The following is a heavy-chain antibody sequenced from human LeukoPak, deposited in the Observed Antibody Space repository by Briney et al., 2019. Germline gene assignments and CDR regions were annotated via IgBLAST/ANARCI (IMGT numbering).Heavy chain of an antibody. CDR2: INPNSGGT. V-gene: IGHV1-2*02. J-gene: IGHJ5*02. CDR1: GYTFTGYY. Sequence: ASVKVSCKASGYTFTGYYMHWVRQAPGQGLEWMGWINPNSGGTNYAQKFQGRVTMTRDTSISTAYMELSRLRSADTAVYYCARDLIAAEVYDPWGQGTLVTVSS. CDR3: ARDLIAAEVYDP. D-gene: IGHD6-13*01.